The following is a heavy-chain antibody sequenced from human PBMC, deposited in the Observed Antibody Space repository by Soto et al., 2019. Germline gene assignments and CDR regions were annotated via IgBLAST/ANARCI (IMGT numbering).Heavy chain of an antibody. CDR3: ARERIAAAVYYGMDV. Sequence: EVQLVETGGGLIQPGGSLRLSCAASGFTVSSNYMSWVRQAPGKGLEWVSVIYSGGSTYYADSVKGRFTISRDNAKNTLYLQMNSLRAEDTAVYYCARERIAAAVYYGMDVWGQGTTVTVSS. J-gene: IGHJ6*02. CDR1: GFTVSSNY. V-gene: IGHV3-53*02. D-gene: IGHD6-13*01. CDR2: IYSGGST.